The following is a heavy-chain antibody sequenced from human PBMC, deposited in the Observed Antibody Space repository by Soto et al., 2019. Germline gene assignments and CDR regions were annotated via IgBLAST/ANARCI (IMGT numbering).Heavy chain of an antibody. CDR2: ISYDGSNK. V-gene: IGHV3-30*14. D-gene: IGHD4-17*01. CDR3: ARVGYAVTTGGAFDI. CDR1: GFTFSSSA. J-gene: IGHJ3*02. Sequence: GRSLRLPWAASGFTFSSSAMHWVSKAPGKGLEWVAVISYDGSNKYYADSVKGRFTISRDNSKNTLYLQMNSLRAEDTAVYYCARVGYAVTTGGAFDIWGQGTMVTVSS.